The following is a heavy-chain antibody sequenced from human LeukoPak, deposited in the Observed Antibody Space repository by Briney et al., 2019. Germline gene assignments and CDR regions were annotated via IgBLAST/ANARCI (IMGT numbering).Heavy chain of an antibody. V-gene: IGHV3-23*01. CDR1: GFTFSSYA. D-gene: IGHD1-26*01. CDR3: ATNKYSGSY. CDR2: ISGSGSRI. J-gene: IGHJ4*02. Sequence: GGSLRLSCAASGFTFSSYAMSWVRRAPGKGLEWVSAISGSGSRIYYGASVKGRFTISRDNSKNTLNLQMNSLRAEDTAVYYCATNKYSGSYWGQGTLVTVSS.